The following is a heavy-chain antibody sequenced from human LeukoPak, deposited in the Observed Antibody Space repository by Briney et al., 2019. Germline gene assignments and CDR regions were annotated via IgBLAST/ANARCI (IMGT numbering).Heavy chain of an antibody. CDR2: IYISGST. J-gene: IGHJ4*02. D-gene: IGHD3-22*01. CDR1: DASISDYY. CDR3: ARASYDSSGYYYFDY. Sequence: SETLSLTCTVSDASISDYYWNWIRQPAGKGLEWIGRIYISGSTNYNPSLKSRVTMSVGMSKTKFSLKLRSVTAVDTAVYYCARASYDSSGYYYFDYWGQGILVTVSS. V-gene: IGHV4-4*07.